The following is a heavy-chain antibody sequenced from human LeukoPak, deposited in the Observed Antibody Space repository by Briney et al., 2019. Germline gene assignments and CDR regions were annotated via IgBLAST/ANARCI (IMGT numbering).Heavy chain of an antibody. CDR2: INIGGTNT. J-gene: IGHJ5*02. V-gene: IGHV3-11*01. CDR3: ATDGAGFDT. Sequence: PGGSLRLSCAASGSTFNDYYTSWIRQAPGKGLEWLSYINIGGTNTHYADSVKGRFTISRDNAKKSLYLEMNNLRAEDTAVYYCATDGAGFDTWGQGVLVTVSS. CDR1: GSTFNDYY.